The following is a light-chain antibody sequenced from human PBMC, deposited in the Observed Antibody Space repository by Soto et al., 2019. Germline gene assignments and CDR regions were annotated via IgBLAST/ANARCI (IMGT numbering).Light chain of an antibody. Sequence: EIVLTQSPGTLSLSPGERATLSCRASQSISRTLAWYQQRPGQAPRLLIYGASSRATGVPARFSGSGSGTEFTLTISSLQSEDFAVYYCQQYNDWPLTFGGGTRWIS. CDR1: QSISRT. J-gene: IGKJ4*01. CDR3: QQYNDWPLT. CDR2: GAS. V-gene: IGKV3-15*01.